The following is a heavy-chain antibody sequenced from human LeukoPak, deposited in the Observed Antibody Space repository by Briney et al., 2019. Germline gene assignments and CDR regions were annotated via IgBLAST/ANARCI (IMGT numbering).Heavy chain of an antibody. J-gene: IGHJ4*02. CDR2: IRSSGTTV. V-gene: IGHV3-48*02. CDR3: ARMDRGAYNSPYYFDY. D-gene: IGHD5-24*01. Sequence: GGSLRLSCAPSGFTFSSYSMNWVRHTPGKGLQWVSYIRSSGTTVYYADSVKGRFTISRDNVKNSLYLQMDGLRDEDTAIYYCARMDRGAYNSPYYFDYWGQGTLVTVSS. CDR1: GFTFSSYS.